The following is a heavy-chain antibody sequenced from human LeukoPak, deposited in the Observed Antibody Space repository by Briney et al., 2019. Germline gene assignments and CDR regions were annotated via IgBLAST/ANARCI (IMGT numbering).Heavy chain of an antibody. V-gene: IGHV3-74*01. D-gene: IGHD3-22*01. CDR2: INSDGSST. Sequence: GGSLRLSCAASGFTFDDYAMHWVRQAPGKGLVWVSRINSDGSSTSYADSVKGRFTISRDNAKNTLYLQMNSLRAEDTAVYYCARVGDYYDSSGYRSNWFDPWGQGTLVTVSS. CDR1: GFTFDDYA. CDR3: ARVGDYYDSSGYRSNWFDP. J-gene: IGHJ5*02.